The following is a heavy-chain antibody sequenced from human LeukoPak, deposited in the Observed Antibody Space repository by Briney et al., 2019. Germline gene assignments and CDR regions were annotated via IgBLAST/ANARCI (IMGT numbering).Heavy chain of an antibody. CDR1: GFTFSNAW. D-gene: IGHD6-13*01. Sequence: PGGSLRLSCAASGFTFSNAWMNWVRQAPGKGLEWVGRIKSKTDGGTTDYVAPVKSRFTISRDDSKNTLYLQMNSLKTEDTAVYYCTTDGTDSSWYGIIGLSDYSYGMDVWGQGTTVTVSS. CDR3: TTDGTDSSWYGIIGLSDYSYGMDV. J-gene: IGHJ6*02. V-gene: IGHV3-15*07. CDR2: IKSKTDGGTT.